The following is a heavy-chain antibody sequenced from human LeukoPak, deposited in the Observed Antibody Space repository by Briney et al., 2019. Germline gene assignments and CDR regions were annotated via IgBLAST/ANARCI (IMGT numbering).Heavy chain of an antibody. J-gene: IGHJ6*02. Sequence: PSETLSLTCAVCGGSFSGYYWSWIRQPPGKGLEWIGEINHSGSTNYNPSLKSRVTISVDTSKNQFSLKLSSVTAADTAVYYCARAPSWYSSGWYGALGMDVWGQGTTVTVSS. CDR1: GGSFSGYY. CDR2: INHSGST. D-gene: IGHD6-19*01. CDR3: ARAPSWYSSGWYGALGMDV. V-gene: IGHV4-34*01.